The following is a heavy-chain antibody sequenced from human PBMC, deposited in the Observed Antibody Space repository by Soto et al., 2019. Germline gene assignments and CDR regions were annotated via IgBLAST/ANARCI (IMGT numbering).Heavy chain of an antibody. CDR2: INSDESST. V-gene: IGHV3-74*01. D-gene: IGHD3-16*01. J-gene: IGHJ5*02. Sequence: GGSLRLSCAASGFTISSYWMHWVRQATGKGLVWVSRINSDESSTDYADSVKGRFTISRDNAKNTLYLQMNSLRAEDTALYYCARSKATFGKNWFDPWGQGTLVTVSS. CDR3: ARSKATFGKNWFDP. CDR1: GFTISSYW.